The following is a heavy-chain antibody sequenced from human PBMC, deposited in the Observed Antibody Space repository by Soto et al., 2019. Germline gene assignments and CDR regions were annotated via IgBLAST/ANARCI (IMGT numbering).Heavy chain of an antibody. CDR2: ISYDGSNK. CDR1: GFTFSSYA. Sequence: GGSLRLSCAASGFTFSSYAMHWVRQAPGKGLEWVAVISYDGSNKYYADSVKGRFTISRDNSKNTLYLQMNSLRAEDTAVYYCASSRSVDIVATIFDYWGQGTLVTVSS. D-gene: IGHD5-12*01. J-gene: IGHJ4*02. V-gene: IGHV3-30-3*01. CDR3: ASSRSVDIVATIFDY.